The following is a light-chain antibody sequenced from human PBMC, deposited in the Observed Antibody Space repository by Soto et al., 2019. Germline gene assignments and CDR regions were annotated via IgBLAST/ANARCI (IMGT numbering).Light chain of an antibody. CDR2: EVS. CDR3: SSYTTSTTLV. V-gene: IGLV2-14*01. CDR1: SSDIGGYNY. Sequence: SALTQPASVSGSPGQSITISCTGTSSDIGGYNYVSWYQQHPGKAPKLMISEVSNRPSGVSNRFSGSKSGNTASLTISGLQPEDEADYYCSSYTTSTTLVFGGGTKLTVL. J-gene: IGLJ2*01.